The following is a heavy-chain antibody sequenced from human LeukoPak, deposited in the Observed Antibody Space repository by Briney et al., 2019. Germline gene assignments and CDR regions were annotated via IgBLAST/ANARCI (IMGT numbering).Heavy chain of an antibody. D-gene: IGHD6-13*01. CDR1: GYTFTSYG. V-gene: IGHV1-18*01. Sequence: ASVKVSCKASGYTFTSYGISWVRQAPGQGLEWMGWISAYNGNTNYAQKLQGGVTMTTDTSTSTAYMELRSLRSDDTAVYYCARVAAAGTAAVGYYFDYWGQGTLVTVSS. J-gene: IGHJ4*02. CDR3: ARVAAAGTAAVGYYFDY. CDR2: ISAYNGNT.